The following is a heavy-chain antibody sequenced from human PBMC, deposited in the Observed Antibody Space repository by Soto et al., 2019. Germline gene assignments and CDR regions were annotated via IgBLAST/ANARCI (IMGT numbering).Heavy chain of an antibody. CDR3: AKIAVAGTLGYYYYGMDV. D-gene: IGHD6-19*01. CDR1: GFTFSSYA. V-gene: IGHV3-23*01. Sequence: GSLRLSCAASGFTFSSYAMSWVRQAPGKGLEWVSAISGSGGSTYYADSVKGRFTISRDNSKNTLYLQMNSLRAEDTAVYYCAKIAVAGTLGYYYYGMDVWGQGTTVTVSS. J-gene: IGHJ6*02. CDR2: ISGSGGST.